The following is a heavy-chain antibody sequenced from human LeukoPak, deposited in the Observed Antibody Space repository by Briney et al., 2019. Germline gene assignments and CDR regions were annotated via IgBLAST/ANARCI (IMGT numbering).Heavy chain of an antibody. D-gene: IGHD5-18*01. CDR1: GFTFSSYW. Sequence: GGSLRLSCAASGFTFSSYWMHWVRQAPGKGLVWVSRIKGDGSSTNNADSVKGRFTISRDNAKNTLYLQMNSLRADDTAVYYCATRAPSKDTAMVYPRGDWFDPWGQGTLVTVSS. CDR3: ATRAPSKDTAMVYPRGDWFDP. J-gene: IGHJ5*02. CDR2: IKGDGSST. V-gene: IGHV3-74*01.